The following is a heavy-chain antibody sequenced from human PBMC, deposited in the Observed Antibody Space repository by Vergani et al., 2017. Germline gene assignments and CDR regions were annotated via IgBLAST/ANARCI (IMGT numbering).Heavy chain of an antibody. J-gene: IGHJ4*02. CDR3: ARDTLNAIDY. CDR2: IYYSGST. Sequence: QVQLQESGPGLVKPSETLSLTCTVSGGSISSYYWSWIRQPPGKGLEWIGYIYYSGSTNYNPSLKIRITISVDTSKNRFSLKLSSVTAADTAVYYCARDTLNAIDYWGQGTLVTVSS. D-gene: IGHD2-15*01. V-gene: IGHV4-59*01. CDR1: GGSISSYY.